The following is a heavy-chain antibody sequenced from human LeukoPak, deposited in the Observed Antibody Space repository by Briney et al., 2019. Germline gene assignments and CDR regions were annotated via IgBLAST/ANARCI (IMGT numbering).Heavy chain of an antibody. Sequence: SETLSLTCTVSGGSISSSSYYWGWIRQPPGKGLGWIGSIYYSGSTYYNPSLKSRVTISVDTSKNQFSLKLSSVTAADTAVYYCARNYVALGAFDIWGQGTMVTVSS. CDR1: GGSISSSSYY. D-gene: IGHD3-16*01. CDR2: IYYSGST. CDR3: ARNYVALGAFDI. V-gene: IGHV4-39*07. J-gene: IGHJ3*02.